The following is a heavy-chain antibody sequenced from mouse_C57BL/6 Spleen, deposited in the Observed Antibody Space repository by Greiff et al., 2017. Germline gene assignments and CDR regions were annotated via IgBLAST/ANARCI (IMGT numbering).Heavy chain of an antibody. CDR3: ERDYCDGSSYNAMDY. CDR1: GYAFSSSW. V-gene: IGHV1-82*01. CDR2: IYPGDGDT. J-gene: IGHJ4*01. D-gene: IGHD1-1*01. Sequence: QVQLQQSGPELVKPGASVKISCKASGYAFSSSWMNWVKQRPGKGLEWIGRIYPGDGDTNYNGKFKGKATLPADKSSSTAYMQLSSLTSEDSAVXFGERDYCDGSSYNAMDYWGQGTSVTVSS.